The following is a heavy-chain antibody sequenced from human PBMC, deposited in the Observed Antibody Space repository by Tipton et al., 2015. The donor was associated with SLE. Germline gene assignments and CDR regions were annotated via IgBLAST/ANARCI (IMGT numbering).Heavy chain of an antibody. CDR3: ARQYSSSSDYFDY. CDR2: IYYSGST. J-gene: IGHJ4*02. D-gene: IGHD6-6*01. CDR1: GGSISSYY. V-gene: IGHV4-59*08. Sequence: TLSLTCTVSGGSISSYYWSWIRRPPGKGLEWIGYIYYSGSTNYNPSLKSRVTISVDTSKNQFSLKLTSVTAADTAVYYCARQYSSSSDYFDYWGQGTLVTVSS.